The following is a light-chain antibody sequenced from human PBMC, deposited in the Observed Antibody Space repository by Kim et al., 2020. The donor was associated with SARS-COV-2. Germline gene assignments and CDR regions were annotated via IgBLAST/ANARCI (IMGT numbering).Light chain of an antibody. V-gene: IGLV2-14*01. CDR1: SRDIGYYNY. J-gene: IGLJ3*02. CDR2: EVN. CDR3: YSYTMNTSWV. Sequence: QSVVTQPASVSGSPGQSITISCTGTSRDIGYYNYVSWFQQHPGKAPKLMIYEVNKRPSGVSSRFSGSKSGHTASLTISGLQAEDEADYFCYSYTMNTSWVFGGGTKLTVL.